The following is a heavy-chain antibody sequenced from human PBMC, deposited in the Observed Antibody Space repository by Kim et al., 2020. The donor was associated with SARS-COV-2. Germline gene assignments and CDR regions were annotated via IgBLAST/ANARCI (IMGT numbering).Heavy chain of an antibody. Sequence: SLKSRVTISVDTSKNQFSLKLSSVTAADTAVYYCARGQGVDTAMVGYFDYWGQGTLVTVSS. V-gene: IGHV4-34*13. D-gene: IGHD5-18*01. CDR3: ARGQGVDTAMVGYFDY. J-gene: IGHJ4*02.